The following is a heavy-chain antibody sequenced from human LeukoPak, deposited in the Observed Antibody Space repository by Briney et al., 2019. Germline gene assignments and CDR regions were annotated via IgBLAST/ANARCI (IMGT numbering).Heavy chain of an antibody. V-gene: IGHV1-2*04. CDR1: GYTFTGYY. J-gene: IGHJ6*02. Sequence: ASVKVSCKASGYTFTGYYMHWVRQAPGQGLEWMGWINPNSGGTNYAQKFQGWVTMTRDTSISTAYMELSRLRSDDTAVYYCATGGDTAMGNYYYYGMDVWGQGTTVTVSS. CDR2: INPNSGGT. D-gene: IGHD5-18*01. CDR3: ATGGDTAMGNYYYYGMDV.